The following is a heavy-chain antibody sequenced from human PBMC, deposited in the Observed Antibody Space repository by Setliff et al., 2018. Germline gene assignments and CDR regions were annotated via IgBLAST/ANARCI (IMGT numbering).Heavy chain of an antibody. CDR2: INHSGST. J-gene: IGHJ4*02. CDR3: ARSFSRREKFLLDY. Sequence: SETLSLTCAVYGGSFSGYYWSWIRRPPGKGLEWIGEINHSGSTNYNPSLKSRVTISMDMSKNQFSLRVSSVTAADTAVYYYARSFSRREKFLLDYWGQGALVTVSS. CDR1: GGSFSGYY. V-gene: IGHV4-34*01.